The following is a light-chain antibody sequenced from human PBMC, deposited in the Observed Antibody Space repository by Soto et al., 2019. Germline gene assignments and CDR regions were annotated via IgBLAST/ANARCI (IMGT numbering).Light chain of an antibody. V-gene: IGKV3-15*01. J-gene: IGKJ1*01. CDR2: GAS. CDR1: QSVSSGY. CDR3: QQYNDWPPT. Sequence: EIVLTQSPGTLSLSPGEIATLSCRASQSVSSGYLAWYQQKPGQAPRLLIYGASTRATGMPARFSGSGSGTEFTLTISSLQSEDFAVYYCQQYNDWPPTFGQGTKVDIK.